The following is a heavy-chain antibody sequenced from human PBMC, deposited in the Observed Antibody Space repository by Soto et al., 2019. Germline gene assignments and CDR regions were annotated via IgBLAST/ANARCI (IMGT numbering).Heavy chain of an antibody. CDR3: ARVRRSSSQAPRYYYYYGMDV. CDR1: GGSFSGYY. D-gene: IGHD6-6*01. J-gene: IGHJ6*02. Sequence: SETLSLTCAVYGGSFSGYYWSWIRQPPGKGLEWIGEINHSGSTNYNPSLKSRVTISVDTSKNQFSLKLSSVTAADTAVYYCARVRRSSSQAPRYYYYYGMDVWGQGTTVTVSS. CDR2: INHSGST. V-gene: IGHV4-34*01.